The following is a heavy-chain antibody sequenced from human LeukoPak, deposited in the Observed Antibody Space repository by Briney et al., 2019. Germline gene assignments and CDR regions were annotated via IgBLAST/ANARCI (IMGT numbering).Heavy chain of an antibody. D-gene: IGHD3-22*01. V-gene: IGHV3-21*01. Sequence: PGGSLRLSCAASGFTLSSYSLNWVRQAPGKGLEWGSSISSSSSYIYYADSVKGRFTISRDNAKNSLYLQMNSLRAEDTAVYYCARDMGNYYDSSGYAYAFDIWGQGTMVTVSS. CDR1: GFTLSSYS. CDR3: ARDMGNYYDSSGYAYAFDI. J-gene: IGHJ3*02. CDR2: ISSSSSYI.